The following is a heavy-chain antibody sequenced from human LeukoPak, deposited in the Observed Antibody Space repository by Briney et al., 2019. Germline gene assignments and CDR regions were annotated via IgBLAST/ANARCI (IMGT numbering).Heavy chain of an antibody. CDR1: GGSISSSNW. CDR3: ARREDSSGYYYDY. CDR2: IYHSGST. D-gene: IGHD3-22*01. Sequence: SETLSLTCAVSGGSISSSNWWSWVRQPPGKGLEWIGEIYHSGSTNYNPSLKSRVTISVDKSKNQFSLKLSSVTAADTAVYYCARREDSSGYYYDYWGQGTLVTVSS. V-gene: IGHV4-4*02. J-gene: IGHJ4*02.